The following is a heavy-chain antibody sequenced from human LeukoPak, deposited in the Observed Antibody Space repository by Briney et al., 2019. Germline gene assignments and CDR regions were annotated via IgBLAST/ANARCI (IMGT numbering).Heavy chain of an antibody. CDR3: AGNSGGPLFQH. Sequence: GGSLRLSCAASGFTFSSYAMHWVRQAPGKGLEWVAVISYDGSNKYYADSVKGRFTISRDNAKNSLYLQMNSLRAEDTAVYYCAGNSGGPLFQHWGQGTLVTVSS. CDR2: ISYDGSNK. CDR1: GFTFSSYA. D-gene: IGHD2-15*01. J-gene: IGHJ1*01. V-gene: IGHV3-30-3*01.